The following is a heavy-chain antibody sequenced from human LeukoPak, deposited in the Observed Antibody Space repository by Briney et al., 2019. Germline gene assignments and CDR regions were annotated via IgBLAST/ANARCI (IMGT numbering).Heavy chain of an antibody. CDR3: ARVVARASWLDP. V-gene: IGHV4-59*01. J-gene: IGHJ5*02. CDR1: GGSISSYY. Sequence: PSETLSLTCTVSGGSISSYYWSWTRQPPGKGLEWIGYIYYSGSTNYNPSLKSRVTISVDTSKNQFSLKLSSVTAADTAVYHCARVVARASWLDPWGQGALVTVSS. CDR2: IYYSGST. D-gene: IGHD2-21*01.